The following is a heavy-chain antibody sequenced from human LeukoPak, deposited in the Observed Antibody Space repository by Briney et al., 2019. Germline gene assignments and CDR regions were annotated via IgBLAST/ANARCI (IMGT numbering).Heavy chain of an antibody. CDR3: AKDKPEWYNWKNWFDP. V-gene: IGHV3-30*02. CDR2: IRYDGSNK. D-gene: IGHD1-20*01. J-gene: IGHJ5*02. CDR1: GFTFSSYG. Sequence: GGSLRLSCAASGFTFSSYGMHWVRQAPGKGLEGVAFIRYDGSNKYYADSVKGRFTISRDNSNNTLYLQMNSLRAEDTAVYYCAKDKPEWYNWKNWFDPWGQGTLVTVSS.